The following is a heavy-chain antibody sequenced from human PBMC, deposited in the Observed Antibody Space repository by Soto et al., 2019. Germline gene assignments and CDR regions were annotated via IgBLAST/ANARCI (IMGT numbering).Heavy chain of an antibody. CDR3: AGGGGRSSWTFAY. CDR2: IYESGTT. J-gene: IGHJ4*02. CDR1: GGSISSGGYS. V-gene: IGHV4-30-2*01. Sequence: QLQLQESGSGLVKPSQTLSLTCAVSGGSISSGGYSWSWIRQPPGKGLEWIGFIYESGTTSYNPSLKRRVPISLDRSKHQFSRRLRSVTVADTAVYYCAGGGGRSSWTFAYWGQGALVTVSS. D-gene: IGHD6-13*01.